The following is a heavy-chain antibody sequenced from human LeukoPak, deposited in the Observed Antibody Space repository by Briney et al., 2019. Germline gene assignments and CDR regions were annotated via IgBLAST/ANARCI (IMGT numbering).Heavy chain of an antibody. CDR2: INPSGGST. V-gene: IGHV1-46*01. CDR1: GYTFTSYY. J-gene: IGHJ6*03. Sequence: ASVKVSCKASGYTFTSYYMHWVRQAPGQGLEWMGIINPSGGSTSYAQKFQGRVTMTTDTYTRTAYMELRSLRSDDTAVYYCARDLHRVVVRGVPHYYYYMDVWGKGTTVTVSS. D-gene: IGHD3-10*01. CDR3: ARDLHRVVVRGVPHYYYYMDV.